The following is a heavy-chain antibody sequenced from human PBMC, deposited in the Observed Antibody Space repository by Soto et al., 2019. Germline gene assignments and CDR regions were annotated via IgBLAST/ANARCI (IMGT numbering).Heavy chain of an antibody. J-gene: IGHJ4*02. CDR2: ISANNGNT. Sequence: ASVKVSCKASGGTFSSYAISWVRQAPGQGLEWMGWISANNGNTNYAQKLQGRVTMTTDTSTSTAYMELRSLRSDDTAVYYCARDYDFWSGPGDYWGQGTLVTVSS. V-gene: IGHV1-18*01. CDR3: ARDYDFWSGPGDY. D-gene: IGHD3-3*01. CDR1: GGTFSSYA.